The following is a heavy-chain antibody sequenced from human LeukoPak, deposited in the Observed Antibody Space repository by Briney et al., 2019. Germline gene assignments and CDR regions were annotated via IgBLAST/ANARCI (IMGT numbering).Heavy chain of an antibody. Sequence: PSETLPLTCSVSGDSISSHFWSWTRQPPGKGLEWIGYIHYSGMTNYNPSLKSRATLSVDTSTNQFSLKLTSVTAADTAFFCAREASSDPRLSSYFLDVWGEGTAVTVSS. CDR3: AREASSDPRLSSYFLDV. CDR1: GDSISSHF. CDR2: IHYSGMT. J-gene: IGHJ6*03. D-gene: IGHD6-19*01. V-gene: IGHV4-59*11.